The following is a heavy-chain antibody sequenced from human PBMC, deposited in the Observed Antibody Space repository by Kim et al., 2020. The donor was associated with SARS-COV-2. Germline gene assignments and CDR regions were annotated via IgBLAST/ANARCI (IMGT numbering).Heavy chain of an antibody. D-gene: IGHD6-13*01. CDR1: GGSISSSNW. V-gene: IGHV4-4*02. J-gene: IGHJ5*02. Sequence: SETLSLTCAVSGGSISSSNWWSWVRQPPGKGLEWIGEIYHSGSTNYNPSLKSRVTISVDKSKNQFSLKLSSVTAADTAVYYCARVSSSWYARWFDPWGQGTLVTVSS. CDR2: IYHSGST. CDR3: ARVSSSWYARWFDP.